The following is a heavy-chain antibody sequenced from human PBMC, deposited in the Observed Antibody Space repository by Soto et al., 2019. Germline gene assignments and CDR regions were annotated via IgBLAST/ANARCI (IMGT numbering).Heavy chain of an antibody. V-gene: IGHV1-18*01. CDR1: GYTFTSYG. CDR2: ISAYNGNT. D-gene: IGHD6-13*01. CDR3: ARDRIIRIAALERGNYYYGMDV. J-gene: IGHJ6*02. Sequence: ASVKVSCKASGYTFTSYGISWVRQAHGQGLEWMGWISAYNGNTNYAQKLQGRVTMTTDTSTSTAYMELRSLRSDDTAVYYCARDRIIRIAALERGNYYYGMDVWGQGTTVTVSS.